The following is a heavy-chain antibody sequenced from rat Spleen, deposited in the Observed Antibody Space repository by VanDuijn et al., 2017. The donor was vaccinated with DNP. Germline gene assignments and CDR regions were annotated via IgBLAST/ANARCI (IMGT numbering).Heavy chain of an antibody. CDR3: TTSPLGFAY. CDR1: GFTFSNYG. V-gene: IGHV5-29*01. CDR2: ISYDGST. Sequence: EVQLVESGGGLVQPGRSLKLSCAASGFTFSNYGMHWIRQAPKKGLEWVATISYDGSTYYRDSVKGRFITSRDNGESALFLQMDSLRSEDTATYYCTTSPLGFAYWGQGTLVTVSS. J-gene: IGHJ3*01. D-gene: IGHD3-5*01.